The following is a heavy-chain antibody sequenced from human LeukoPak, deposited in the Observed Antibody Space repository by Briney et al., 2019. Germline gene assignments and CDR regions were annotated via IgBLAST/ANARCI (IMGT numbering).Heavy chain of an antibody. Sequence: GGSLRLSCAASGFTFSILDMSWVRQAPGKGLEWVSAISGNGGRTYYADSVKGRFTISRDNSKNTLYLQMSSLRAEDTAVYYCAKHYQLLYTYFDYWGQGTLVTVSS. CDR3: AKHYQLLYTYFDY. D-gene: IGHD2-2*02. CDR2: ISGNGGRT. J-gene: IGHJ4*02. V-gene: IGHV3-23*01. CDR1: GFTFSILD.